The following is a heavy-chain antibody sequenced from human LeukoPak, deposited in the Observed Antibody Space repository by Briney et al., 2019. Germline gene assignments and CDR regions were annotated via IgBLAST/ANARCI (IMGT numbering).Heavy chain of an antibody. V-gene: IGHV1-2*02. CDR3: ARGGDTCYYESSGYYGR. CDR2: INPNSGGT. Sequence: ASVKVSCKASGYTFTGYYMHWVRQAPGQGLQWMGWINPNSGGTNYAQKFQGRVTMTRDTSISTAYMELSRLRSDDTAVYYCARGGDTCYYESSGYYGRWGQGTMVTVSS. CDR1: GYTFTGYY. J-gene: IGHJ3*01. D-gene: IGHD3-22*01.